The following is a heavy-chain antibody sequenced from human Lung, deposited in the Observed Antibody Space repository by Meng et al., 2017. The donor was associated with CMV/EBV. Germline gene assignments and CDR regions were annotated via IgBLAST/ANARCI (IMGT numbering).Heavy chain of an antibody. J-gene: IGHJ4*02. CDR1: GFTFSSFA. CDR3: AKWRSGGTIFGVGKAFDY. CDR2: ISDSGINT. D-gene: IGHD3-3*01. Sequence: GESLKISCAASGFTFSSFAMNWVRQAPGKGLEWVSAISDSGINTYYADSVKGRFTISRDNSKNTLYLQMNSLRAEDTALYYCAKWRSGGTIFGVGKAFDYWGQGTLVXVSS. V-gene: IGHV3-23*01.